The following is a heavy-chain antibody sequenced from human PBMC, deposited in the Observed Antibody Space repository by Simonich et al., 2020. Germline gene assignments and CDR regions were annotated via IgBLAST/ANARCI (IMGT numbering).Heavy chain of an antibody. CDR2: INPNSEGT. Sequence: QVQLVQSGAEVKKPGASVKVSCKASGYTFTGYYMHLVRQAPGQGLEGMGWINPNSEGTNYAQKVQGRVTMTRDTSTSTAYMELSRLRSDDTAVYYCARGALTGDYYYMDVWGKGTTVTVSS. D-gene: IGHD7-27*01. V-gene: IGHV1-2*02. J-gene: IGHJ6*03. CDR3: ARGALTGDYYYMDV. CDR1: GYTFTGYY.